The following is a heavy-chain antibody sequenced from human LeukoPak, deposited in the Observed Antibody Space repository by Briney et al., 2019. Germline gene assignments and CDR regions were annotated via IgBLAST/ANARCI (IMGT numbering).Heavy chain of an antibody. CDR2: IIPIFGTA. CDR1: GGTFSSYA. Sequence: ASVKVSCKASGGTFSSYAISWVRRAPGQGLEWMGGIIPIFGTANYAQKFQGRVTITADESTSTAYMELSSLRSEDTAVYYCARTLGYCSSTSCYDAFDIWGQGTMVTVSS. J-gene: IGHJ3*02. CDR3: ARTLGYCSSTSCYDAFDI. V-gene: IGHV1-69*13. D-gene: IGHD2-2*01.